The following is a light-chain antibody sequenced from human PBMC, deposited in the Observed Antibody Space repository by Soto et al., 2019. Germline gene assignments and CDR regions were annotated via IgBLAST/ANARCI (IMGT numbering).Light chain of an antibody. CDR1: ESISRQ. J-gene: IGKJ5*01. Sequence: DIQMTQSPSSLSASVGDRVTITCRASESISRQLNWYQQKPGKAPKLLIYAASSLQNGVQSRFSVGGSGTDFSITISNLQPEDFATYYCQQSYSTLSLTFGQGTRLEI. CDR2: AAS. CDR3: QQSYSTLSLT. V-gene: IGKV1-39*01.